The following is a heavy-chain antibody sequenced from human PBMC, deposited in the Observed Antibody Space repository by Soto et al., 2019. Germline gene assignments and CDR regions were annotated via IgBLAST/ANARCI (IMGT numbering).Heavy chain of an antibody. D-gene: IGHD1-26*01. J-gene: IGHJ6*02. V-gene: IGHV4-30-2*01. CDR1: GGSISGGGYS. Sequence: SETLSLTCAVSGGSISGGGYSWSWIRQPPGKGLEWIGYIYHSGSIYYNPSLKSRVTISVDRSKNQFSLKLSSVTAADTAVYYCARVSGSYYYSMDVWGQGITVTVSS. CDR2: IYHSGSI. CDR3: ARVSGSYYYSMDV.